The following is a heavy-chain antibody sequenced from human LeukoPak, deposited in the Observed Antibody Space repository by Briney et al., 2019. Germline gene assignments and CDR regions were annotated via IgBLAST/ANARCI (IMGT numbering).Heavy chain of an antibody. Sequence: ASVKVSCKASGYTFTSYAMNWVRQAPGQGLEWMGWINTNTGNPSYAQGFTGRFVFSLDTSVSAAYLQISSLKAEDTAVYYCARDPFPYYYDSSGYYDYWGQGTLVIVSS. CDR2: INTNTGNP. J-gene: IGHJ4*02. CDR3: ARDPFPYYYDSSGYYDY. CDR1: GYTFTSYA. D-gene: IGHD3-22*01. V-gene: IGHV7-4-1*02.